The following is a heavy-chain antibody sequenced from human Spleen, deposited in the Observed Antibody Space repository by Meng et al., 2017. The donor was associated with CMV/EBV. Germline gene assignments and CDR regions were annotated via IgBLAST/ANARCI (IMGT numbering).Heavy chain of an antibody. J-gene: IGHJ4*02. CDR1: GGSLSDHY. V-gene: IGHV4-34*01. CDR2: ITHSGAT. Sequence: SETLSLTCAVYGGSLSDHYWNWIRQPPGKGLEWIGEITHSGATNYNMSLSSRVTMSVDTSNNQFSLKLSSVTAADTAVYYCARSLSGYRLCYFDYWGQGTLVTVSS. CDR3: ARSLSGYRLCYFDY. D-gene: IGHD3-9*01.